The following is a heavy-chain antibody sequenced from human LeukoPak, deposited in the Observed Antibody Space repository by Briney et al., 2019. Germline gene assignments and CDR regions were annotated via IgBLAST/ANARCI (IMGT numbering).Heavy chain of an antibody. V-gene: IGHV1-18*01. J-gene: IGHJ6*02. Sequence: GSSVKVSCKASGGTFSSYAISWVRQAPGQGLEWMGWISAYNGNTNYAQKLQGRVTMTTDTSTSTAYMELRSLRSDDTAVYYCAGDRGLELRMDVWGQGTTVTVSS. CDR3: AGDRGLELRMDV. CDR1: GGTFSSYA. CDR2: ISAYNGNT. D-gene: IGHD1-7*01.